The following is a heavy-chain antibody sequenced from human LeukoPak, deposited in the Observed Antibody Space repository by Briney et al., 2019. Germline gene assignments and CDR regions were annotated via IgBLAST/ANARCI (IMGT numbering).Heavy chain of an antibody. Sequence: SGTLSLTCAVSGGSISSRNWWSWVRPPPGKGLEWIGELHHSGSTNYNPSLKTRVTISVDKSKNQFSLKLNSVTAADTAVYYCARVSFFRWAATRPSYYYYYMDVWGKGTTVTISS. J-gene: IGHJ6*03. D-gene: IGHD2-15*01. CDR1: GGSISSRNW. CDR2: LHHSGST. V-gene: IGHV4-4*02. CDR3: ARVSFFRWAATRPSYYYYYMDV.